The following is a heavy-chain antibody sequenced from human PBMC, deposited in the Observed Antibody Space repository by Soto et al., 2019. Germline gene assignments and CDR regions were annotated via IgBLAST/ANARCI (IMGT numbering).Heavy chain of an antibody. Sequence: ETLALTCPVSSVSISNYYWSWIRQPAGKGLEWIGRISPSGSTKHNPSLKSQVTMSVDTSKNQVSLKLNSVTAADKAVYYCARAGTSESPCGVYWGRGTLVTVYS. CDR1: SVSISNYY. CDR2: ISPSGST. CDR3: ARAGTSESPCGVY. D-gene: IGHD3-10*01. J-gene: IGHJ4*02. V-gene: IGHV4-4*07.